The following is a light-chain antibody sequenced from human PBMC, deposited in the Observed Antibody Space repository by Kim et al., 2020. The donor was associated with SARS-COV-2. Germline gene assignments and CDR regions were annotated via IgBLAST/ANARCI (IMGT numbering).Light chain of an antibody. Sequence: DIQMTQSPSSLSASVGDRVTITCRASQSIRNHLNWYQQKPGEAPKLLIYGASILQSGVPPRFSGSGSGTDFTLTIYYLQREDFATYSCQQTYDIPRTFGQGTKVDIK. V-gene: IGKV1-39*01. CDR1: QSIRNH. J-gene: IGKJ1*01. CDR2: GAS. CDR3: QQTYDIPRT.